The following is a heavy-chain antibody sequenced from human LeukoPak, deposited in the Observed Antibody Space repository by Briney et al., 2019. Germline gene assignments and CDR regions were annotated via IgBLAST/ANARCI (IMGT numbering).Heavy chain of an antibody. D-gene: IGHD3-9*01. J-gene: IGHJ4*02. V-gene: IGHV4-34*01. CDR2: INHSGST. CDR3: ARLGATYDILTGYWDY. CDR1: GGSFSGYY. Sequence: SETLSLTCAVYGGSFSGYYWSWIRQPPGKGLEWIGEINHSGSTNYNPSLKSRVTISVDTSKNQFSLKLSSVTAADTAVYYCARLGATYDILTGYWDYWGQGTLVTVSS.